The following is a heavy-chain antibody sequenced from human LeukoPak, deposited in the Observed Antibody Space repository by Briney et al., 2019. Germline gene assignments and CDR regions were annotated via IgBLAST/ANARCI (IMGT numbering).Heavy chain of an antibody. CDR1: GFTFSSYG. V-gene: IGHV3-23*01. J-gene: IGHJ6*03. CDR2: ISGSGDST. CDR3: AKSNSGTYLYYYYMDV. Sequence: GGTLRLSCAASGFTFSSYGMSWVRQAPGKGLEWVSAISGSGDSTYYADSVKGRFTISRDNSKNTLYVQMNGLRADDTAVYYCAKSNSGTYLYYYYMDVWSKGTTVTVSS. D-gene: IGHD1-26*01.